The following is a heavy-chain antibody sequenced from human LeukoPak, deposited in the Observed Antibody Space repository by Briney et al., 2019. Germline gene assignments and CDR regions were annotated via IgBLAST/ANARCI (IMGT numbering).Heavy chain of an antibody. J-gene: IGHJ4*02. V-gene: IGHV1-2*02. D-gene: IGHD3-22*01. CDR3: ARGFDISGAYSGPPDY. Sequence: ASVKVSCKASGYTFTGYYVHWVRQAPGQGPEWMGWINPDSGGTKYAQKLQGRVTMTRDTSISTAYMGLSRLRSEDTAVYYCARGFDISGAYSGPPDYWGQGTLVTVSS. CDR1: GYTFTGYY. CDR2: INPDSGGT.